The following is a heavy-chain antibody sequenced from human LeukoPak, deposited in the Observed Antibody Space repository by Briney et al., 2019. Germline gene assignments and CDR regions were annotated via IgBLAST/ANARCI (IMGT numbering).Heavy chain of an antibody. CDR1: GFTFSSYS. V-gene: IGHV3-21*01. J-gene: IGHJ3*02. CDR3: ARAVTVVTQGRGAFDI. D-gene: IGHD4-23*01. CDR2: ISSSSSYI. Sequence: GGSLRLSCAASGFTFSSYSMNWVRQAPGKGLEWVSSISSSSSYIYYADSVKGRFTISRDNAKNSLYLQMNSLRAEDTAVYYCARAVTVVTQGRGAFDIWGQGTMVTVSS.